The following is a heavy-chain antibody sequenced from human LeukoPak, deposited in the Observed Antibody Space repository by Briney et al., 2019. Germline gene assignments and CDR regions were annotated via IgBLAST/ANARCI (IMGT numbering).Heavy chain of an antibody. J-gene: IGHJ5*02. CDR3: AKDSLRKHIVVVPAAPPGWSDP. D-gene: IGHD2-2*01. CDR2: IRYDGSNK. Sequence: GGSLRLSCAASGFTFSSYGMHWVRQAPGKGLEWVAFIRYDGSNKYYADSVKGRFTISRDNSKNTLYLQMNSLRAEDTAVYYCAKDSLRKHIVVVPAAPPGWSDPWGQGTLVTVSS. V-gene: IGHV3-30*02. CDR1: GFTFSSYG.